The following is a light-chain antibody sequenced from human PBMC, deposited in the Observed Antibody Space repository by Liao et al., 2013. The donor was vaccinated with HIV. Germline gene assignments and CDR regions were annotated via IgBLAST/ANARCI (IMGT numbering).Light chain of an antibody. CDR1: KLGDKY. CDR2: QDS. J-gene: IGLJ2*01. V-gene: IGLV3-1*01. Sequence: SYELTQPPSVSVSPGQTANITCSGDKLGDKYACWYQQKPGQSPVLVIYQDSKRPSGIPERFSGSNSGNTATLTINRVEAGDEADYYCQVWGNSVGHVVFGGGTKLTVL. CDR3: QVWGNSVGHVV.